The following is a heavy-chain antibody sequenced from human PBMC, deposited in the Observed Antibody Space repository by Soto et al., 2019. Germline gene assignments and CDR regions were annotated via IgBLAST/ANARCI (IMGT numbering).Heavy chain of an antibody. CDR1: GGSISSYY. D-gene: IGHD2-8*01. Sequence: QVQLQESGPGLVKPSETLSLTCTVSGGSISSYYWSWIRQPPGKGLEWIGYIYYSGSTNYNPSLTSRVTISVDTSKNQFSLKLSSVTAADTAVYYCARQGLDCTNGVCYMARAFDYWGQGTLVTVSS. CDR2: IYYSGST. V-gene: IGHV4-59*08. CDR3: ARQGLDCTNGVCYMARAFDY. J-gene: IGHJ4*02.